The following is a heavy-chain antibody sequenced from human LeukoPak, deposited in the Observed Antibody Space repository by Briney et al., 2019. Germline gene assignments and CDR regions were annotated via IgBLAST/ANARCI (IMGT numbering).Heavy chain of an antibody. J-gene: IGHJ5*02. CDR3: ARGHTDYGDYGDWFDP. CDR1: GGSISSYY. D-gene: IGHD4-17*01. V-gene: IGHV4-59*08. Sequence: PSETLSLTCTVSGGSISSYYWSWIRQPPGKGLGWIGYIYYSGSTNYNPSLKSRVTISVDTSKNQFSLKLTSVTAADTAVYYCARGHTDYGDYGDWFDPWGQGTLVTVSS. CDR2: IYYSGST.